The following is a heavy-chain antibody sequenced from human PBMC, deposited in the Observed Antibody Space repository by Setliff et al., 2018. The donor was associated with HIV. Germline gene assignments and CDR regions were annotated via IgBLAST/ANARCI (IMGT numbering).Heavy chain of an antibody. Sequence: SGPTLVNPTQTLTLTCTVSGFSLGTTGMCVSWIRQPPGKALEWLARIDWDDDTHYNASLKTRLTVSKDTSKNQVVPSLANMDPVDTATYYCARRVLTSSDYFDYWGQGALVTVSS. V-gene: IGHV2-70*11. CDR2: IDWDDDT. CDR1: GFSLGTTGMC. J-gene: IGHJ4*02. CDR3: ARRVLTSSDYFDY. D-gene: IGHD3-3*01.